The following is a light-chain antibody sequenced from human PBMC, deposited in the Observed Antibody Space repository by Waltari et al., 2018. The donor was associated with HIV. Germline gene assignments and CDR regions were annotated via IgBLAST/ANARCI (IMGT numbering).Light chain of an antibody. V-gene: IGLV1-47*01. CDR1: SSNIGSTY. CDR2: RNN. Sequence: QSVLTHPPPASGTPGQRVTISCPGSSSNIGSTYVYWSQQLPGTAPKRLLYRNNQRPSGVPDRFSGSKSGTSASVAISGLRSEDEAAYYCAAWDGSLSGRVFGGGTKLTVL. J-gene: IGLJ3*02. CDR3: AAWDGSLSGRV.